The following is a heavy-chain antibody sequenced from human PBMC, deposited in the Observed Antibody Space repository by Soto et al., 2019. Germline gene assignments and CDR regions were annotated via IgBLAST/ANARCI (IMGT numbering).Heavy chain of an antibody. CDR3: ATDGAYDFWSGYRLINGYY. CDR2: FDPEDGET. CDR1: GYTLTELS. V-gene: IGHV1-24*01. D-gene: IGHD3-3*01. Sequence: ASVKVSCKVSGYTLTELSMHWVRQAPGKGLEWMGGFDPEDGETIYAQKFQGRVTMTEDTSTDTAYMELSSLRSEDTAVYYCATDGAYDFWSGYRLINGYYWGQGTQVTVSS. J-gene: IGHJ4*02.